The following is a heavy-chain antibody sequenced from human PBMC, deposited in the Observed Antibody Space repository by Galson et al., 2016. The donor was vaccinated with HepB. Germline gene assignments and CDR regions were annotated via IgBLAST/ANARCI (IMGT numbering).Heavy chain of an antibody. CDR2: IYYTGST. V-gene: IGHV4-39*01. D-gene: IGHD1-14*01. Sequence: TLSLTCSVSGGSINSNNYYWAWIRQPPGKGLEWIGTIYYTGSTYYKPSLKRRVTISVDTSKNQFSLKLRSVTAADTAVYFCARRAVSNRAPEFDSWGQGTLVTVSS. CDR1: GGSINSNNYY. CDR3: ARRAVSNRAPEFDS. J-gene: IGHJ4*02.